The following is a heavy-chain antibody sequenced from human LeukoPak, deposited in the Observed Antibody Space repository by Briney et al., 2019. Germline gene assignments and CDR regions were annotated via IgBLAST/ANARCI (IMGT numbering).Heavy chain of an antibody. CDR1: GGSISSYY. V-gene: IGHV4-59*01. CDR2: IYYSGST. Sequence: SETLSLTCTVSGGSISSYYWTWIRQPPGKGLEWIGYIYYSGSTNYNPSLKSRVTISVDTSKNQFSLKLSSVTAADTAVYYCARTTRGDSGYGDWGQGTLVTVSS. CDR3: ARTTRGDSGYGD. D-gene: IGHD5-12*01. J-gene: IGHJ4*02.